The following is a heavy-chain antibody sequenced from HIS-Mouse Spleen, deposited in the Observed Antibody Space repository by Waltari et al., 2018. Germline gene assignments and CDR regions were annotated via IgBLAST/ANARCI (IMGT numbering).Heavy chain of an antibody. V-gene: IGHV4-39*07. J-gene: IGHJ2*01. CDR1: GGSISSSSYY. CDR2: SYYSGST. D-gene: IGHD6-13*01. Sequence: QLQLQESGPGLVKPSETLSLTCTVSGGSISSSSYYWGWIRQPPWKGLEWIGRSYYSGSTYYIPSLKSRVTLSVDTSRNQFSRKLGSVTAADTAVYYCAREIPYSSSWYDWYFDLWGRGTLVTVSS. CDR3: AREIPYSSSWYDWYFDL.